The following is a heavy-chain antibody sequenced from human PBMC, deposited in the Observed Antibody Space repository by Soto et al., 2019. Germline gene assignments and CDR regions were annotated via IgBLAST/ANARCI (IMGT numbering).Heavy chain of an antibody. D-gene: IGHD1-1*01. V-gene: IGHV3-30*18. CDR1: GFTFSNYA. J-gene: IGHJ4*02. CDR3: AKDKGVFNWATSYFDY. CDR2: TSYDGNNE. Sequence: AGGSLRLSCAASGFTFSNYAMHWVRQAPGKGLEWVALTSYDGNNEYYTDSVTGRFTISRDNSKNTLFLQMNSPRPEDTAVYYCAKDKGVFNWATSYFDYWGQGALVTVSS.